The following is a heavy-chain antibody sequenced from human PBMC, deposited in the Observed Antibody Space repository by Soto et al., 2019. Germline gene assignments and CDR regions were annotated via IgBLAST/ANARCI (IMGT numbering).Heavy chain of an antibody. CDR2: IYYSGST. CDR1: GGSISSSSYY. J-gene: IGHJ4*02. CDR3: ARLPRVVVTAIGAYFDY. D-gene: IGHD2-21*02. Sequence: SETLSLTCTVSGGSISSSSYYWGWIRQPPGKGLEWIGSIYYSGSTYYNPSLKSRVTISVDTSKNQFSLKLSSVTAADTAVYYCARLPRVVVTAIGAYFDYWGQGTLVTVSS. V-gene: IGHV4-39*01.